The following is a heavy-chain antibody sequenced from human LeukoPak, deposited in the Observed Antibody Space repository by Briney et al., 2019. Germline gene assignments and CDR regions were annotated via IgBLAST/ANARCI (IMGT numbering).Heavy chain of an antibody. V-gene: IGHV4-59*12. CDR2: IFYRGST. CDR3: ARLGYTGSDPSHFDY. CDR1: GGSISSYY. J-gene: IGHJ4*02. D-gene: IGHD5-12*01. Sequence: SETLSLTCTVSGGSISSYYCSWIRQPPGKGLEWIGYIFYRGSTNYSPSLRSRVTISVDTSKNQFSLRLSSVTAADTAVYYCARLGYTGSDPSHFDYWGQGTLVTVSS.